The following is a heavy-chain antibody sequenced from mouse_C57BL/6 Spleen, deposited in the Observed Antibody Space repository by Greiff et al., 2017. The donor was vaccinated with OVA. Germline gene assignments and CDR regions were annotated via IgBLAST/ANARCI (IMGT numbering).Heavy chain of an antibody. V-gene: IGHV1-50*01. J-gene: IGHJ3*01. Sequence: VQLQQPGAELVKPGASVKLSCKASGYTFTSYWMQWVKQRPGQGLEWIGEIDPSDSYTNYNQKFKGKATLTVDTSSSTAYMQLSSLTSEDSAVYYCARRGRNSQFAYWGQGTLVTVSA. D-gene: IGHD2-1*01. CDR1: GYTFTSYW. CDR3: ARRGRNSQFAY. CDR2: IDPSDSYT.